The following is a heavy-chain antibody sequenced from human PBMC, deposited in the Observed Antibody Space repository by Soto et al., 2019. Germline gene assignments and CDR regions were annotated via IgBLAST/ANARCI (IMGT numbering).Heavy chain of an antibody. J-gene: IGHJ6*02. Sequence: VGSLRLSCAAPGFTFSSYAMHRVRQAPGKGLEWVAVISYDGSNKYYADSVKGRFTTSRDNSKNTLYLQMNSLRAEDTAVYYCARDGSKYNWNYLSPYYYYGMDVWGQGTTVTVSS. CDR2: ISYDGSNK. V-gene: IGHV3-30-3*01. CDR3: ARDGSKYNWNYLSPYYYYGMDV. CDR1: GFTFSSYA. D-gene: IGHD1-7*01.